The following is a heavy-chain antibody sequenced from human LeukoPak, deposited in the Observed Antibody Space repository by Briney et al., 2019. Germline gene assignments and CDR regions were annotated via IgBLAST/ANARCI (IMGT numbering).Heavy chain of an antibody. CDR2: IYNIGST. CDR3: ASLAAGNSGPFDF. Sequence: SETLSLTCTVSGGSIRTYYWSRIRQPPGKGLEWIGYIYNIGSTKYNPSLKSRVTISVDTSKNQFSLKLSSVTAADTAVYYCASLAAGNSGPFDFWGQGTLVTVSS. CDR1: GGSIRTYY. V-gene: IGHV4-59*01. J-gene: IGHJ4*02. D-gene: IGHD2/OR15-2a*01.